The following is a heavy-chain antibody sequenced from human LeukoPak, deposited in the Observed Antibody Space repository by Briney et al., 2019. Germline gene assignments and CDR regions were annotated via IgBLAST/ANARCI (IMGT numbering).Heavy chain of an antibody. J-gene: IGHJ4*02. D-gene: IGHD6-19*01. V-gene: IGHV1-46*01. CDR1: GYTFTGYY. Sequence: ASVKVSCKASGYTFTGYYMHWVRQAPGQGLEWMGFINPSGSSAAYAQKFQGRLTMTRDMFTSTDYMELTSLTSDDTAVYYCASPGRTYSSGSYYFDYWGQGTLVTVSS. CDR2: INPSGSSA. CDR3: ASPGRTYSSGSYYFDY.